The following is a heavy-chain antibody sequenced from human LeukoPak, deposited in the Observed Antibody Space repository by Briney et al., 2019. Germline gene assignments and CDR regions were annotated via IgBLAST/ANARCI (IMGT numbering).Heavy chain of an antibody. CDR1: GFAFSSYG. D-gene: IGHD6-25*01. Sequence: GGSLRLSCSASGFAFSSYGMNWVRQAPGKGLEWVSYISASSGTIFYADSVKGRFTVSRDNAKNSLYLQMSSLRAEDTGVYYCAREAGSADHWGQGTLVTVSS. CDR2: ISASSGTI. J-gene: IGHJ4*02. V-gene: IGHV3-48*01. CDR3: AREAGSADH.